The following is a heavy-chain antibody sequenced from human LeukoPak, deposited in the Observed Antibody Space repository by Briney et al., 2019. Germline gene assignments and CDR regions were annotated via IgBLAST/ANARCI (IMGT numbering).Heavy chain of an antibody. CDR1: GFTFSSYG. D-gene: IGHD6-13*01. CDR3: AREYSSSWIDY. Sequence: GGSLRLSCAASGFTFSSYGMHWVRQAPGKGLEWVSSISSSSSYIYYADSVKGRFTISRDNAKNSLYLQMNSLRAEDTAVYYCAREYSSSWIDYWGQGTLVTVSS. V-gene: IGHV3-21*01. CDR2: ISSSSSYI. J-gene: IGHJ4*02.